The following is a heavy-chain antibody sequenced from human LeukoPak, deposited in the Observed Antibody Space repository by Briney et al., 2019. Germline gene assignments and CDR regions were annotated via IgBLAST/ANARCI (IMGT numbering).Heavy chain of an antibody. Sequence: GASVKVSCKASGYTFTGYYMHWVRQAPGQGLEWMGWINPSSGGTNYAQKFQGRVTMTRDTSISTAYMELSRLRSDDTAVYYCARDLSSQGSSSRRRWFDPWGQGTLVTVSS. J-gene: IGHJ5*02. CDR3: ARDLSSQGSSSRRRWFDP. D-gene: IGHD6-6*01. CDR1: GYTFTGYY. V-gene: IGHV1-2*02. CDR2: INPSSGGT.